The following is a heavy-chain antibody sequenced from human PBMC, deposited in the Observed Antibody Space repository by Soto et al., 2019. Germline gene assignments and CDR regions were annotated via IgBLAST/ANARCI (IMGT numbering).Heavy chain of an antibody. Sequence: GGSLRLSCAASAFTFSDYYMGWIRQAPGKGLEWLSYISGNGSTIYYADSVKGRFTISRDNAKNSLYLQMNSLRAEDTAVYYCARDKNFDYWGQGTLVTVSS. CDR2: ISGNGSTI. V-gene: IGHV3-11*01. CDR3: ARDKNFDY. J-gene: IGHJ4*02. CDR1: AFTFSDYY.